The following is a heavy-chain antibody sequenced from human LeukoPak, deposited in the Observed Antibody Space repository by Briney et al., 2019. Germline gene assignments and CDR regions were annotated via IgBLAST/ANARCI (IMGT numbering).Heavy chain of an antibody. CDR2: INPSGGST. Sequence: ASVKVSCKASGYTFTSYYMHWVRQAPGQGLEWMGIINPSGGSTSYAQKFQGRVTMTRDMSKSTVYMELSSLRAEDTAVYYCARDLDNWNDGGYYMDVWGKGTTVTVSS. CDR1: GYTFTSYY. J-gene: IGHJ6*03. CDR3: ARDLDNWNDGGYYMDV. V-gene: IGHV1-46*01. D-gene: IGHD1-1*01.